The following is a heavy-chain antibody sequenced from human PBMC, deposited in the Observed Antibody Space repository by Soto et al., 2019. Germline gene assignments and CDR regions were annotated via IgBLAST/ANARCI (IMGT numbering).Heavy chain of an antibody. V-gene: IGHV3-13*01. CDR3: SRAQGNSSSGYLVLGYGMDV. CDR2: IGTAGDT. CDR1: GFTFSSYD. J-gene: IGHJ6*02. Sequence: EVQLVESGGGLVQPGGSLRLSCAASGFTFSSYDMHWVRQATGTGLEWVSAIGTAGDTYYPGSVTGRFTISRENAKNSLYLQMNSLRAEDTAVYYCSRAQGNSSSGYLVLGYGMDVWGHGTTVTVAS. D-gene: IGHD6-13*01.